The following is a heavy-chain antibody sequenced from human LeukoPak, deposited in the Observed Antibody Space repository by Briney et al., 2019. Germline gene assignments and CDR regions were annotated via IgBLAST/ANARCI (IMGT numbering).Heavy chain of an antibody. Sequence: PSETLSLTCTVSGGSISSSSYYWGWIRQPPGKGLEWIGSIYYSGSTYYNPSLKSRVTISVDTSKNQFSLKLSSVTAADTAVYYCARHSNFGAAFDIWGQGTMVTVSS. D-gene: IGHD3-10*01. CDR1: GGSISSSSYY. J-gene: IGHJ3*02. CDR2: IYYSGST. CDR3: ARHSNFGAAFDI. V-gene: IGHV4-39*01.